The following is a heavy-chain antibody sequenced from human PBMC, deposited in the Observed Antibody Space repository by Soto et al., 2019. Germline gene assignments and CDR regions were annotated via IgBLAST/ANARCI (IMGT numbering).Heavy chain of an antibody. D-gene: IGHD6-13*01. Sequence: QITLKESGPTLVKPTQTLTLTCTFSGFSLSTSGVGVGWIRQPPGKALEWLALIYWADDKRYSPSLKSRLTITKDTSKNQVVLTMTNMDPVDTAAYYCAHSSSSWYIEDWFDPWGQGTLVTVSS. J-gene: IGHJ5*02. CDR1: GFSLSTSGVG. V-gene: IGHV2-5*02. CDR3: AHSSSSWYIEDWFDP. CDR2: IYWADDK.